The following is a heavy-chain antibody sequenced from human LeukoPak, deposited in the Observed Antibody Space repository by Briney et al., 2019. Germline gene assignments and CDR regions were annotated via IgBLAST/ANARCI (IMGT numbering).Heavy chain of an antibody. J-gene: IGHJ4*02. CDR2: INHSGST. V-gene: IGHV4-34*01. CDR1: GGSFSGYY. D-gene: IGHD4-17*01. Sequence: SETLSLTCAVYGGSFSGYYWSWIRQPPGKGLEWIGEINHSGSTNYNPSLKSRVTISVDTPKNQFSLKLSSVTAADTAVYYCARVWGTVTTNFDYWGQGTLVTVSS. CDR3: ARVWGTVTTNFDY.